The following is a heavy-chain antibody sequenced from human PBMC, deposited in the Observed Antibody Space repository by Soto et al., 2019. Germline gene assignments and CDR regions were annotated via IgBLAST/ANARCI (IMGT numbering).Heavy chain of an antibody. Sequence: PSETLSLTCTVSGGSISSYYWSWIRQPPGKGLEWIGYIYYSGSTNYNPSLKSRVTISVDTPKNQFSLKLSSVTAADTAVYYCARWSTVTSDYWGQGTLVTVSS. CDR1: GGSISSYY. J-gene: IGHJ4*02. D-gene: IGHD4-17*01. CDR3: ARWSTVTSDY. V-gene: IGHV4-59*01. CDR2: IYYSGST.